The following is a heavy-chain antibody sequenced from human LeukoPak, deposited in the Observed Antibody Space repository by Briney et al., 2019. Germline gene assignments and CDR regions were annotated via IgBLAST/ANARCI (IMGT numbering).Heavy chain of an antibody. D-gene: IGHD3-16*02. Sequence: GGSLRLSCAASGSTFSSYGMHWVRQAPGKGLEWAAVIWYDGSNKYYADSVKGRFTISRDNSKNTLYLQMNSLRAEDTAVYYCARGPLRLGEFSRSYYYYGMDVWGQGTTVTVSS. CDR1: GSTFSSYG. V-gene: IGHV3-33*01. CDR3: ARGPLRLGEFSRSYYYYGMDV. CDR2: IWYDGSNK. J-gene: IGHJ6*02.